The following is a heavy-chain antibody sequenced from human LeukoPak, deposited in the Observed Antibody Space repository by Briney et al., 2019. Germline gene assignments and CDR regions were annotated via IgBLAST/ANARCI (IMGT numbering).Heavy chain of an antibody. D-gene: IGHD3-22*01. CDR1: GFTFSSFW. Sequence: VGSLRLSCAASGFTFSSFWMSWVRQAPGKGLEWVANIRQDGGETYYVDSVKGRFTIARDNAKTSVYLQMTSLRPEDAAVYYCARRYHFDSSGLHWRSPFDIWGQGPMVAVSS. J-gene: IGHJ3*02. V-gene: IGHV3-7*01. CDR3: ARRYHFDSSGLHWRSPFDI. CDR2: IRQDGGET.